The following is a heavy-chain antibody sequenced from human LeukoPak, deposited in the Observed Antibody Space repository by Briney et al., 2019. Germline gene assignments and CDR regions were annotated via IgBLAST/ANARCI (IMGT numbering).Heavy chain of an antibody. CDR2: IYYSGST. J-gene: IGHJ4*02. D-gene: IGHD6-13*01. Sequence: SETLSLTCTVSGGSISSGDYYWSWIRQPPGKGLEWIGYIYYSGSTYYNPSLKSRVTISVDTSKNQFSLKLSSVTAADTAVYYCARAPIAAAGAPKNVDYWGQGTLVTVFS. CDR3: ARAPIAAAGAPKNVDY. V-gene: IGHV4-30-4*08. CDR1: GGSISSGDYY.